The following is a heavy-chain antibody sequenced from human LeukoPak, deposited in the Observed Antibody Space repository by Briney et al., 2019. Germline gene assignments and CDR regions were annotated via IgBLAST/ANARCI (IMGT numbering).Heavy chain of an antibody. D-gene: IGHD4-17*01. CDR1: GGSISSGGYY. CDR2: IYYSGST. J-gene: IGHJ5*02. CDR3: ARDISHDYGDYGWFDP. V-gene: IGHV4-61*08. Sequence: PSQTLSLTCAVSGGSISSGGYYWSWIRQPPGKGLEWIGYIYYSGSTNYNPSLKSRVTISVDTSKNQFSLKLSSVTAADTAVYYCARDISHDYGDYGWFDPWGQGTLVTVSS.